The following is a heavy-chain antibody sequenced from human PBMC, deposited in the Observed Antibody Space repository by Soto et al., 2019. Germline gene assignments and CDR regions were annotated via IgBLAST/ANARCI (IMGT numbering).Heavy chain of an antibody. CDR3: ARASSHGSSWYFWFDP. CDR2: IIPMFGTT. V-gene: IGHV1-69*01. J-gene: IGHJ5*01. CDR1: GGTFSRYA. D-gene: IGHD6-13*01. Sequence: QVQLVQSGAEVRKPGSSVKVSCKASGGTFSRYAINWVRQAPGQGLEWMGGIIPMFGTTNYAQKFKGRVTITADESTSTVYMELNTLRSEDAAVYYCARASSHGSSWYFWFDPWGQVTLVTVSS.